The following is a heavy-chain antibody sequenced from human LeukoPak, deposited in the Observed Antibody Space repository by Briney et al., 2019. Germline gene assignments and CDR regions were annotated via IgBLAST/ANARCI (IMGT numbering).Heavy chain of an antibody. CDR3: AKDKDMTTGYFDY. Sequence: PGGCLRLSCAASGFTFSSYAMSWVRQAPGKGREWVSAISGSGGSTYYADSVKGRFTISRDNSKNTLYLQMNSLRAEDTAVYYCAKDKDMTTGYFDYWGQGTLVTVSS. CDR2: ISGSGGST. V-gene: IGHV3-23*01. CDR1: GFTFSSYA. J-gene: IGHJ4*02. D-gene: IGHD4-11*01.